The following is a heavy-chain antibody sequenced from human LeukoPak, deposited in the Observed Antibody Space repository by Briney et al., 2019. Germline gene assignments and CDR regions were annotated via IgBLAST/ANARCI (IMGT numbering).Heavy chain of an antibody. V-gene: IGHV4-59*01. J-gene: IGHJ3*02. CDR1: CGSISTYY. CDR3: ARDRQLADAFDI. Sequence: PSETLSLTCSVSCGSISTYYWICIRHPTAKEREEIGYIYHSGSTNYNPSLMRGVTISVDTSKNQFSLQLSSVTAADTAVYYCARDRQLADAFDIWGQGTMVTVSS. D-gene: IGHD6-6*01. CDR2: IYHSGST.